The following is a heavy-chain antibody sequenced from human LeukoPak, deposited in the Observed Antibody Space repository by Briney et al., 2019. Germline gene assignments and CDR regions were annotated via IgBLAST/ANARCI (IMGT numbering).Heavy chain of an antibody. CDR3: ARDRHYYDSSGYYYGYYFDY. V-gene: IGHV4-59*01. CDR2: IYYSGST. J-gene: IGHJ4*02. CDR1: GGSFSGYY. D-gene: IGHD3-22*01. Sequence: PSETLSLTCAVYGGSFSGYYWSWIRQPPGKGLEWIGYIYYSGSTNYNPSLKSRVTISVDTSKNQFSLKLSSVTAADTAVYYCARDRHYYDSSGYYYGYYFDYWGQGTLVTVSS.